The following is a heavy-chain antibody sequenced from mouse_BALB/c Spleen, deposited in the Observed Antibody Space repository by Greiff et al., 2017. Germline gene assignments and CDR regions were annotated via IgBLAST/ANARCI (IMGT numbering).Heavy chain of an antibody. CDR1: GYTFTNYW. V-gene: IGHV1-63*02. D-gene: IGHD2-4*01. J-gene: IGHJ3*01. CDR2: IYPGGGYT. CDR3: ARRDDYDRGFAY. Sequence: VQLQQSGAELVRPGPSVKISCKASGYTFTNYWLGWVKQRPGHGLEWIGDIYPGGGYTNYNEKFKGKATLTADTSSSTAYMQLSSLTSEDSAVYFCARRDDYDRGFAYWGQGTLVTVSA.